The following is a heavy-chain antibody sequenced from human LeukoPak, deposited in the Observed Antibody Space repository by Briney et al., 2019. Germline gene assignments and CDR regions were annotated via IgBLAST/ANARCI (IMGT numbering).Heavy chain of an antibody. J-gene: IGHJ3*02. V-gene: IGHV3-9*01. CDR1: GFTFDDYA. CDR3: AKDQTRYNSGWFDAFDI. CDR2: IIWNSGSI. Sequence: SGRSLRLSCAASGFTFDDYAMHWVRQAPGKGLEWVSGIIWNSGSIGYADSVKGRFTISRDNAKNSLYLQMNSLRAEDTALYYCAKDQTRYNSGWFDAFDIWGQGTMVTVSS. D-gene: IGHD6-19*01.